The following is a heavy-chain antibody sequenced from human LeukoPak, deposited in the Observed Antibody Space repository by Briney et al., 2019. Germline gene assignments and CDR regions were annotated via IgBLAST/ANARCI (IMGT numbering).Heavy chain of an antibody. J-gene: IGHJ4*02. V-gene: IGHV3-23*01. D-gene: IGHD3-10*01. CDR1: GFTFSSYA. CDR3: AKETSMQLWNYYYFDY. Sequence: TGGSLRLSCAASGFTFSSYAMSWVRQAPGKGLEWVSAISGSGGSTYYADSVKGRFTISRDNSKNTLYLLMSSLRVDDTAVYYCAKETSMQLWNYYYFDYWGQGALVTVSS. CDR2: ISGSGGST.